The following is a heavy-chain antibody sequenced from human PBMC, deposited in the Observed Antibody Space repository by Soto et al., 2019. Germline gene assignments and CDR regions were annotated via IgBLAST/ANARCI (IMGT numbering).Heavy chain of an antibody. J-gene: IGHJ6*03. V-gene: IGHV3-33*01. CDR1: GFTFSSYG. Sequence: QVQLVESGGGVVQPGRSLRLSCAASGFTFSSYGMHWVRQAPGKGLEWVAVIWYDGSNKYYADSVKGRFTISRDNSKNTLYLQMNSLRAEDTAVYYCAREQAASPPYYYYYYYMDVWGKGTTVTVSS. D-gene: IGHD2-15*01. CDR3: AREQAASPPYYYYYYYMDV. CDR2: IWYDGSNK.